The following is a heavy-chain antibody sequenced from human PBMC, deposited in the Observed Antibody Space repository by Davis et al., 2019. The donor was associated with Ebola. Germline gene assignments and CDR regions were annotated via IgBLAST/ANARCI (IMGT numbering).Heavy chain of an antibody. D-gene: IGHD3-9*01. V-gene: IGHV3-33*01. J-gene: IGHJ4*02. CDR2: IWYDGSNK. Sequence: PGGSLRLSCAASGFTFSSYGMHWVRQAPGKGLEWVAVIWYDGSNKYYADSVKGRFTISRDNSKNTLYLQMNSLRAEDTAVYYCARGAAGYYKWGYYFDYWGQGTLVTVSS. CDR3: ARGAAGYYKWGYYFDY. CDR1: GFTFSSYG.